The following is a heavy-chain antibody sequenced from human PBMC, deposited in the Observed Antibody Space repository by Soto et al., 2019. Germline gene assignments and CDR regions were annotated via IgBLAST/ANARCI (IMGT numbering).Heavy chain of an antibody. J-gene: IGHJ6*03. CDR3: AREYSLGYCSSTSCSAYYMDA. CDR1: GYTFTSYG. D-gene: IGHD2-2*01. Sequence: ASVKVSCKASGYTFTSYGISWVRQAPGQGLEWMGWISAYNGNTNYAQKLQGRVTMTTDTSTSTAYMELSSLRSEDTAVYYCAREYSLGYCSSTSCSAYYMDAWGKGTTVTVSS. CDR2: ISAYNGNT. V-gene: IGHV1-18*01.